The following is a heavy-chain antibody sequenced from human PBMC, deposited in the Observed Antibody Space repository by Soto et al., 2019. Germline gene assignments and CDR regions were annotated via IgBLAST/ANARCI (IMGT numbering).Heavy chain of an antibody. CDR2: INPDAGAT. CDR1: AYSFTTYH. J-gene: IGHJ5*02. V-gene: IGHV1-46*01. D-gene: IGHD2-2*01. Sequence: ASVKVSCKASAYSFTTYHIQWVRQAPGQGLEWMGLINPDAGATNYAQRFQGRLRLTRDTPTSTVYMELRSLRFDDTAVYYCARGDIVLVPASEGNWFDPWGQGTLVTVSS. CDR3: ARGDIVLVPASEGNWFDP.